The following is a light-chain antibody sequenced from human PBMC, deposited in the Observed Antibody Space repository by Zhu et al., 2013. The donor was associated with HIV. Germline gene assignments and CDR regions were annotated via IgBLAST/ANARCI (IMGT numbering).Light chain of an antibody. J-gene: IGKJ4*01. CDR3: QQYNDWPRT. V-gene: IGKV3-15*01. CDR1: ETITGGY. CDR2: GAS. Sequence: EIVLTQSPGTLSLSPGERATLFCWASETITGGYLAWYQQKPGQAPRLLIYGASTRATGIPARFSGSGSGTEFTLTISSLQSEDFALYYCQQYNDWPRTFGEGTKVEIK.